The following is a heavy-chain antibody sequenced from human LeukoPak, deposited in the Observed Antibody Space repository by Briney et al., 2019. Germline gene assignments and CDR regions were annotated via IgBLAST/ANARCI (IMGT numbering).Heavy chain of an antibody. Sequence: HGASLKISCQCSGYSFTSYWIGWVRQMPGKGLEWMGIIYPGDSDTRYSPSFQGHATISADKSITTAYLQWSSLKASDNAMYYCGRRPRYCSGGSCYLDYWGQGTLVTVSS. J-gene: IGHJ4*02. CDR2: IYPGDSDT. D-gene: IGHD2-15*01. CDR1: GYSFTSYW. CDR3: GRRPRYCSGGSCYLDY. V-gene: IGHV5-51*01.